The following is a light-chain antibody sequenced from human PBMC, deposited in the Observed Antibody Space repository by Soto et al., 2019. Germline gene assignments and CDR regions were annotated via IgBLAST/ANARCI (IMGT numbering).Light chain of an antibody. Sequence: QSVLTQPPSASGSPGQSVTISCTGSSSDVGAYNYVSWYQQHPGKAPKLLIYEVNKRPSGVPGRFSGSKSDNTASLTVSGLQGDDEADYYCSSYAGRNNFVVFGGGTKVTGL. CDR1: SSDVGAYNY. J-gene: IGLJ2*01. CDR2: EVN. CDR3: SSYAGRNNFVV. V-gene: IGLV2-8*01.